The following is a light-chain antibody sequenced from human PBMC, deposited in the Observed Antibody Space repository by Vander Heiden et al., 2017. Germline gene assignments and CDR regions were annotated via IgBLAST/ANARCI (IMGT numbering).Light chain of an antibody. CDR2: DVS. J-gene: IGLJ2*01. CDR1: SSDVGGYNY. Sequence: QSALTQPAYVSGSPGQSITISCTGTSSDVGGYNYVSWYQQHPGKAPNLMIYDVSNRPSGVSNRFSGSKSGNTASLTISGLQAEDEADYYCSSYTSSSTLVVFGGGTKLTVL. V-gene: IGLV2-14*01. CDR3: SSYTSSSTLVV.